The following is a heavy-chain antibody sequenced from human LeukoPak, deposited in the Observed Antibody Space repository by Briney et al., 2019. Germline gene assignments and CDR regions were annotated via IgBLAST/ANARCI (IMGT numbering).Heavy chain of an antibody. CDR3: ARGGPYSGSPLNY. V-gene: IGHV3-48*01. D-gene: IGHD1-26*01. J-gene: IGHJ4*02. CDR1: GFTFSSYS. Sequence: GGSLRLSCAASGFTFSSYSMNWVRQAPGKGLEWVSYISSSSSTIYCADSVKGRFTISRDNAKNSLYLQMNSLRAEDTAVYYCARGGPYSGSPLNYWGQGTLVTVSS. CDR2: ISSSSSTI.